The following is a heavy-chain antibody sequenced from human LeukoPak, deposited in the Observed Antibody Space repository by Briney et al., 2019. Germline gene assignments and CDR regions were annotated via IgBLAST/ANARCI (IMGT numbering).Heavy chain of an antibody. Sequence: GGSLRLSCTASGFTLSSYAMSWVRQAPGEGLEWVSTISGSADNTNYAEAVKGRFTISRDNSKNTMYLQMNSLRAEDAAVYYCAKQGFGCWGQGTQVTVSS. CDR1: GFTLSSYA. J-gene: IGHJ4*02. V-gene: IGHV3-23*01. CDR2: ISGSADNT. CDR3: AKQGFGC.